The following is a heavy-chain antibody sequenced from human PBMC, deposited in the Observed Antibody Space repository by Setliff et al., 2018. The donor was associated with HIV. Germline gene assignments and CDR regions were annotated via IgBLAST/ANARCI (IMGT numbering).Heavy chain of an antibody. CDR3: AVHANGPYGPFGDLLYFDY. CDR1: GVSISRYY. D-gene: IGHD2-21*02. J-gene: IGHJ4*01. Sequence: PSETLSLTCTVSGVSISRYYWNWIRQPPGKGLEWIGYIYTSGSTKYKPSLKSRVTKSLDTSKNQFSLKLTSVTAADTAVYYCAVHANGPYGPFGDLLYFDYWGLGTLVTVSS. V-gene: IGHV4-4*09. CDR2: IYTSGST.